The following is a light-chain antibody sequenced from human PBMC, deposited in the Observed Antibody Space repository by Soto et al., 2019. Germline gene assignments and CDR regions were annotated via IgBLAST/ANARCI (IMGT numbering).Light chain of an antibody. CDR1: SSNIGAVYD. V-gene: IGLV1-40*01. CDR3: QSYDSSLSGYV. Sequence: QSALTQPPSVSGAPGQRVTNSCTGSSSNIGAVYDVHWYQQYPGTAPKLLIYGNSNRPSGVPDRFSGSKSGTSASLAISGLQAEDEADYYCQSYDSSLSGYVFGTGTKVTVL. J-gene: IGLJ1*01. CDR2: GNS.